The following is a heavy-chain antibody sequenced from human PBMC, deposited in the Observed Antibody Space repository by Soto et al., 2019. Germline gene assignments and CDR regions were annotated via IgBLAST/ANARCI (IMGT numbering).Heavy chain of an antibody. Sequence: PSQTLSLTCAISGDSVSSNSAAWNCIIHSRSRFLEWLGRTYYRSKWYNDYAVSVKSRITINPDTSKNQFSLQLNSVTPEDTAVYYCARDHPGYCSGGSCRPFDYWGQGTLVTVSS. CDR1: GDSVSSNSAA. CDR2: TYYRSKWYN. D-gene: IGHD2-15*01. V-gene: IGHV6-1*01. J-gene: IGHJ4*02. CDR3: ARDHPGYCSGGSCRPFDY.